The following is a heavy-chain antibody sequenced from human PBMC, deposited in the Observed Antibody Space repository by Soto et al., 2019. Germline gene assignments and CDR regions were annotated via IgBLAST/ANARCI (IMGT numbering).Heavy chain of an antibody. Sequence: QVQLKQSGAEVEKPGASVKLSCKASGYTLPSYYIHWVRQAPGQGLDWMGMINPSTGVTTYAQEFQGRLTLTKDPTTRASTNTLYMPLSGLRSDDTAVYYCVRRDFGDYDYFDYWGQGTLVTISS. CDR1: GYTLPSYY. CDR3: VRRDFGDYDYFDY. D-gene: IGHD4-17*01. J-gene: IGHJ4*02. V-gene: IGHV1-46*01. CDR2: INPSTGVT.